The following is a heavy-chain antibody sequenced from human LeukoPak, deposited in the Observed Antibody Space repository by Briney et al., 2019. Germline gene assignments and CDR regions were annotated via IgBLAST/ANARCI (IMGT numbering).Heavy chain of an antibody. CDR2: IYPDDSDS. CDR1: GYSVTTYW. J-gene: IGHJ4*02. V-gene: IGHV5-51*01. CDR3: ARSGSGSGRYEDY. Sequence: GEALKISWKSAGYSVTTYWIGWVRQMPGKGLECMGNIYPDDSDSRYSPSFQGQVTISADRSINTAYLQWSSLKASDTAISYCARSGSGSGRYEDYWGQGTLVTVSS. D-gene: IGHD6-25*01.